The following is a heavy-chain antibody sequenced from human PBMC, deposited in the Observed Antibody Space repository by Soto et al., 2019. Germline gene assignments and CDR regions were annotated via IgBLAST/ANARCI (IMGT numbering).Heavy chain of an antibody. V-gene: IGHV3-30-3*01. J-gene: IGHJ4*02. D-gene: IGHD3-22*01. CDR2: ISYDGSNK. Sequence: QVQLVESGGGVVQPGRSLRLSCAASGFTLSSYARHWVRQAPGKGLEWVAVISYDGSNKYYADSVKGRFTISRDNSKNTLYLQMNSLRAEDTAVYYCARAGTDPLRYYSDGGYFDYWGQGTLVTVSS. CDR1: GFTLSSYA. CDR3: ARAGTDPLRYYSDGGYFDY.